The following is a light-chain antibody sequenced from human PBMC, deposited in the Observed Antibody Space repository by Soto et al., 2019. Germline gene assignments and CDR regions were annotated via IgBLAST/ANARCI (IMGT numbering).Light chain of an antibody. J-gene: IGLJ1*01. CDR1: SSDVGGYHY. V-gene: IGLV2-14*01. CDR3: SSYTSTSTYV. Sequence: QSALTQPASVSGSPAQSITISCTGTSSDVGGYHYVSWYQQHPGKAPKLIIYEVINRPSGVSNRFSGSKSGNTGSLTISGIHSEDAAEYYCSSYTSTSTYVFGPGTKLTVL. CDR2: EVI.